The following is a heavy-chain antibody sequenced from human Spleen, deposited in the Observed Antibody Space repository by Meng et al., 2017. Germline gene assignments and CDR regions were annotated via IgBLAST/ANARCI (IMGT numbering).Heavy chain of an antibody. CDR2: MYHTGSP. V-gene: IGHV4-4*02. Sequence: QVQLTHGGEGLFKPSETLSLPCAVSGGSISSSNWWSWLRQPPGKGLEWIGEMYHTGSPNYNPSLKSRVTFSVDKSKNEFSLKLSSVTAADTAVYYCARVGGGSSSFFWFDPWGQGTLVTVSS. D-gene: IGHD6-6*01. J-gene: IGHJ5*02. CDR3: ARVGGGSSSFFWFDP. CDR1: GGSISSSNW.